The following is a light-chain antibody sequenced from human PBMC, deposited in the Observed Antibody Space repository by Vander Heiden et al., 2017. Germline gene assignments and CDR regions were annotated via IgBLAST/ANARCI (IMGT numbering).Light chain of an antibody. V-gene: IGKV1-33*01. Sequence: DIQMTQSPSSLSASVGDRVTITCQTTQDINNLLNWYQQKPGKAPKLLLYDASNLDTGVPSRFSGSGSGTHFTFTISSLQPEDFATYYCQHYDNLPSYTFGQGTKLDFK. CDR3: QHYDNLPSYT. CDR1: QDINNL. J-gene: IGKJ2*01. CDR2: DAS.